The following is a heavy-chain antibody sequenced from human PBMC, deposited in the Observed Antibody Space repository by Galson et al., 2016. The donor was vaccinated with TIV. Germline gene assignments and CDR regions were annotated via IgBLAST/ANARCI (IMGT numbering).Heavy chain of an antibody. D-gene: IGHD6-19*01. CDR2: ISGYNGNA. V-gene: IGHV1-18*01. CDR1: GYFFNSYG. J-gene: IGHJ4*02. CDR3: VRKAGSGWYDY. Sequence: SVKVSCKASGYFFNSYGLTWLRQAPGQGLEWMGLISGYNGNANYAQKFQGRVTMTTDTSTSTSYLELRNLRSDDTDIYFCVRKAGSGWYDYWGQGTLVTVSS.